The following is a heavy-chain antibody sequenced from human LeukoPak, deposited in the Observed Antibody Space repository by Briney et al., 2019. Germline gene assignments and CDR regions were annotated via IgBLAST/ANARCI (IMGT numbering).Heavy chain of an antibody. D-gene: IGHD6-13*01. J-gene: IGHJ5*02. CDR2: IYTSRST. Sequence: SETLSLTCTVSGGSISSGSYYWSWIRQPAGKGLEWIGRIYTSRSTNYNPSLKSRVTISVDTSKNQFSLKLSSVTAADTAVYFCARGSQLVGFSSWGQGTLVTVSS. CDR1: GGSISSGSYY. V-gene: IGHV4-61*02. CDR3: ARGSQLVGFSS.